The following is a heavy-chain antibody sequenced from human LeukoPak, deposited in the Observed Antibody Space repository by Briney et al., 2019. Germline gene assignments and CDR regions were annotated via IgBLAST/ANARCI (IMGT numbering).Heavy chain of an antibody. V-gene: IGHV1-2*02. CDR2: INPNSGGT. CDR1: GYTFTGYY. Sequence: ASVKVSCKASGYTFTGYYMHWVRQAPGQGLEWMGWINPNSGGTNYAQKFQGRVTMTRDASISTAYMELSRLRSDDTAVYYCARYRRWALWWFDPWGQGTLVTVSS. CDR3: ARYRRWALWWFDP. D-gene: IGHD3-10*01. J-gene: IGHJ5*02.